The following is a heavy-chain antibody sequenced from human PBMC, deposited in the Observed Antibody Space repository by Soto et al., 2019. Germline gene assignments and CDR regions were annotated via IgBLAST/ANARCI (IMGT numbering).Heavy chain of an antibody. D-gene: IGHD3-22*01. J-gene: IGHJ4*02. Sequence: SETLSLTCTVSGGSISSYYWSWIRQPPGKGLEWIGYIYYSGSTNYNPSLKSRVTISVDTSKNQFSLKLSSVTAADTAVYYCARDPYYYDSSGYSYFDYWGQGTLVTVSS. CDR2: IYYSGST. V-gene: IGHV4-59*01. CDR3: ARDPYYYDSSGYSYFDY. CDR1: GGSISSYY.